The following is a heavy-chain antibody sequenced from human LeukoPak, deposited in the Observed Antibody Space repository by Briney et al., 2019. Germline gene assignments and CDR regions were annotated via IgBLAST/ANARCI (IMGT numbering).Heavy chain of an antibody. D-gene: IGHD1-14*01. CDR3: ARTRTQVSYRGFDY. CDR2: TRQDGSEQ. J-gene: IGHJ4*02. CDR1: GFTFGSYY. V-gene: IGHV3-7*01. Sequence: GGSLRLSCETSGFTFGSYYMSWVRRAPGKGLEWVANTRQDGSEQYYVDSVKGRFTISRDNAKNSLYLQMSGLRVEDTAVYYCARTRTQVSYRGFDYWGQGTPVTVSS.